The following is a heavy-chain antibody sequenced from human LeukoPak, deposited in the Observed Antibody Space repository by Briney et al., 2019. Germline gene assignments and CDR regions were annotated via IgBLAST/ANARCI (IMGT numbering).Heavy chain of an antibody. J-gene: IGHJ4*02. V-gene: IGHV3-30*18. CDR3: AEGGYSYGYYYFDY. D-gene: IGHD5-18*01. CDR1: GFTFSSYG. CDR2: ISYDGSNK. Sequence: GGSLRLSCAASGFTFSSYGMHWVRQAPGKGLEWVAVISYDGSNKYYADSVKGRFTISRDNSKNTLYLQMNSLRAEDTAVYYCAEGGYSYGYYYFDYWGQGTLVTVSS.